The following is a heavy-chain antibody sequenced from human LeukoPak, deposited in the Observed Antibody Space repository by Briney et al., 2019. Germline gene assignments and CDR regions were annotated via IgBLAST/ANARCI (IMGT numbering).Heavy chain of an antibody. D-gene: IGHD5-24*01. CDR1: GFTFSSYA. Sequence: GGSLRLSCAASGFTFSSYAMNWVRQAPGKGLEWVSTISGSGGSTYNADSVKGRFTIARDNSKNTLYLQMNSLRAEDTAVYFCAKGRGWLQFFDYWGQGTLVTVSS. CDR3: AKGRGWLQFFDY. CDR2: ISGSGGST. J-gene: IGHJ4*02. V-gene: IGHV3-23*01.